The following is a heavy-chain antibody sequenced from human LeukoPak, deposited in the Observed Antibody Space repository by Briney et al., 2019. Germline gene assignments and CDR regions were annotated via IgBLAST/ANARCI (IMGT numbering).Heavy chain of an antibody. V-gene: IGHV1-2*02. Sequence: ASVKVSCKPSGYTFIDHYLHWVRQAPGQGLESLGWIDPDTDDTNYPQKFQGRVTMTRDTSSSTAYMELNGLRSDDTAVYYCARAGHNSNSGGYDFWGLGTLVTVSS. CDR2: IDPDTDDT. J-gene: IGHJ4*02. CDR1: GYTFIDHY. D-gene: IGHD3-22*01. CDR3: ARAGHNSNSGGYDF.